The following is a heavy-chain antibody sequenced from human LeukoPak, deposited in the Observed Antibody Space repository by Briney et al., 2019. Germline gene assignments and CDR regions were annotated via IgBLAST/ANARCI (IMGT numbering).Heavy chain of an antibody. CDR3: ARVDCRSTSCSPFDY. CDR1: GFTFIPFS. J-gene: IGHJ4*02. D-gene: IGHD2-2*01. CDR2: ILYDGSTQ. Sequence: GRSLRLSYAASGFTFIPFSMHWLRQAPGTGLERVEVILYDGSTQYYADSVRGRFTASRDNSKDTLYLQMNSLRVEDTAVYYCARVDCRSTSCSPFDYWGQGTLVTVSS. V-gene: IGHV3-30*04.